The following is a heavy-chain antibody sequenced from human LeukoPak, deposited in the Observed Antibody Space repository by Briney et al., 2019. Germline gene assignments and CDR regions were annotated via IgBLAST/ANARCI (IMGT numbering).Heavy chain of an antibody. CDR3: ARGKGGTTPNYYYYYMDV. V-gene: IGHV4-61*02. J-gene: IGHJ6*03. CDR2: IYTSGST. CDR1: GGSISSSSYY. Sequence: SETLSLTCTVSGGSISSSSYYWSWIRQPAGKGLEWIGRIYTSGSTNYNPSLKSRVTMSVDTSKNQFSLKLSSVTAADTAVYYCARGKGGTTPNYYYYYMDVWGKGTTVTVSS. D-gene: IGHD1-7*01.